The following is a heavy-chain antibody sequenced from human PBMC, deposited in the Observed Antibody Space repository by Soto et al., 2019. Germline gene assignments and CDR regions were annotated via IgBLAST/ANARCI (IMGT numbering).Heavy chain of an antibody. J-gene: IGHJ6*02. Sequence: QVQLQESGPGLVKPSGTLSLTCAVSGGSISSSNWWSWVRQPPGKGLEWIGEIYHSGSTNYNPSLMSRVTISVDKSKNQFSLKLSSVTAADTAVYYCASFGVGNRASYGMDVWGQGTTVTVSS. V-gene: IGHV4-4*02. CDR3: ASFGVGNRASYGMDV. CDR2: IYHSGST. D-gene: IGHD3-3*01. CDR1: GGSISSSNW.